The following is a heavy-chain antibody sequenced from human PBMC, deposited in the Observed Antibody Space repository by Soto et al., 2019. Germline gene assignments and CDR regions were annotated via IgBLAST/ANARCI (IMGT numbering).Heavy chain of an antibody. V-gene: IGHV4-4*07. J-gene: IGHJ6*02. D-gene: IGHD3-10*01. CDR3: ARGYYYGSGSYYLDYYYYGMDV. CDR1: GGSISSYY. Sequence: SETLSLTCTVSGGSISSYYWSWIRQPAGKGLEWIGRIYTSGSTNYNPSLKSRVTMSVDTSKNQFSLKLSSVTAADTAVYYCARGYYYGSGSYYLDYYYYGMDVWGQGTTVTVYS. CDR2: IYTSGST.